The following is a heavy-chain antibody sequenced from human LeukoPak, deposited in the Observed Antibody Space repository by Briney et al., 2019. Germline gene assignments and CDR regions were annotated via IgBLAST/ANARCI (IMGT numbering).Heavy chain of an antibody. J-gene: IGHJ4*02. CDR1: GFTFGHHA. D-gene: IGHD4-17*01. V-gene: IGHV3-30-3*01. Sequence: PGRSLRLSCAASGFTFGHHAMPWVRQAPGKGLEWVAVVSYDGSNKYFADSVKGRFTISRDNSKNALYLHMNSLRAEDTAVYYCARNPYGDYYFDHWGQGTLVTVSS. CDR3: ARNPYGDYYFDH. CDR2: VSYDGSNK.